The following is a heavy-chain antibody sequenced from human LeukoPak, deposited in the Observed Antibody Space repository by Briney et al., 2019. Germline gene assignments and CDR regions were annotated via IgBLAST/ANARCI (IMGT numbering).Heavy chain of an antibody. CDR1: DGSISSGGYY. Sequence: NPSQTLSLTCTVSDGSISSGGYYWSWIRQHPGKGLEWIGYIYNSGSTYYNPSLKSRVTISGDTSKNQFSLKLSSVTAADTAVYYCARVITGVWFDPWGQGTLVTVSS. J-gene: IGHJ5*02. CDR2: IYNSGST. CDR3: ARVITGVWFDP. V-gene: IGHV4-31*02. D-gene: IGHD2-21*01.